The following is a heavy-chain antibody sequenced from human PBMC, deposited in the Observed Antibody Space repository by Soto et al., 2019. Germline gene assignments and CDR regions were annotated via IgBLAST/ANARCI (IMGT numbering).Heavy chain of an antibody. CDR3: ARDLAEVGLRFGDYYDYYGMDV. D-gene: IGHD3-3*01. V-gene: IGHV4-31*03. CDR2: IYYSGST. J-gene: IGHJ6*02. Sequence: QVQLQESGPGLVKPSQTLSLTCTVSGGSISSGGYYWSWIRQHPGKGLEWIGYIYYSGSTYYNPSLKSRVTISVDTSNNEFSLKLSSVTAADTAVYYCARDLAEVGLRFGDYYDYYGMDVWGQGTTVTVSS. CDR1: GGSISSGGYY.